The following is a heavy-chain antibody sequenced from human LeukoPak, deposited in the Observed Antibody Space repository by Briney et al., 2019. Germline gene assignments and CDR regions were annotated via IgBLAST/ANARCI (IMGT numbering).Heavy chain of an antibody. CDR2: IKQDGSEK. V-gene: IGHV3-7*01. CDR3: ARDHSSWYRRRLYYFDY. D-gene: IGHD6-13*01. Sequence: PGGSLRLSCAASGFTFSSYWMSWVRQAPGEGLEWVANIKQDGSEKYYVDSVKGRFTISRDNAKNSLYLQMNSLRAEDTAVYYCARDHSSWYRRRLYYFDYWGQGTLVTVSS. CDR1: GFTFSSYW. J-gene: IGHJ4*02.